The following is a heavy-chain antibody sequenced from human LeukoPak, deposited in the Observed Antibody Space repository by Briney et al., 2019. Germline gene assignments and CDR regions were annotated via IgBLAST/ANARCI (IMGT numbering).Heavy chain of an antibody. V-gene: IGHV3-33*06. CDR2: IWYDGSNK. CDR1: GFTFSDTG. CDR3: AKDARRTNGWYFFDY. J-gene: IGHJ4*02. D-gene: IGHD6-19*01. Sequence: SGGSLRLSCAASGFTFSDTGMHWVRQAPGKGLEWVAVIWYDGSNKYYADSVKGRFTISRDNSKNTLFLQMNSLRAEDTAVYYCAKDARRTNGWYFFDYWGQGTLVTVSS.